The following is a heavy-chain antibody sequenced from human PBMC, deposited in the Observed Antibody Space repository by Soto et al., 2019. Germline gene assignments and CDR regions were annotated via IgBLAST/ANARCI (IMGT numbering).Heavy chain of an antibody. D-gene: IGHD3-22*01. CDR1: GFTFSSYG. CDR3: ARDTFAPYASSSDTGS. V-gene: IGHV3-33*01. Sequence: GGSLRLSCAASGFTFSSYGMHWVRQAPGKGLEWVAVIWYDGSNKYYADSVKGRFTISRDNSKNTLYLQMNSLRAEDTAVYYCARDTFAPYASSSDTGSWGQGTLLTVSS. J-gene: IGHJ5*02. CDR2: IWYDGSNK.